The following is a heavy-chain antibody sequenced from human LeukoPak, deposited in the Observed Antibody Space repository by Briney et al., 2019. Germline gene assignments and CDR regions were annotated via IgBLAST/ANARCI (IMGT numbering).Heavy chain of an antibody. V-gene: IGHV3-20*04. Sequence: GGSLRLSCAASGFTFDDYGMSWVRQAPGKGLEWVSGINWNGGSTGYADSVKGRFTISRDNSKNTLYLQMNSLRAEDTAVYYCASLERFGELTHFDIWGQGTMVTVSS. CDR1: GFTFDDYG. CDR2: INWNGGST. D-gene: IGHD3-10*01. CDR3: ASLERFGELTHFDI. J-gene: IGHJ3*02.